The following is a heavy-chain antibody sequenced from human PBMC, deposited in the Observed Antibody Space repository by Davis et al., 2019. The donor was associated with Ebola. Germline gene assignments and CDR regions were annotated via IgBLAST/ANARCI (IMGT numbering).Heavy chain of an antibody. J-gene: IGHJ4*02. Sequence: MPSETLSLTCTVSGGSISSGDYYWSWIRQPPGKGLEWIGYIYYSGSTYSNPSLKSRVTISVDTSKNQFSLKLTSVTAADTAVYYCARDYGGNSGFDFWGQGTLVTVSS. CDR1: GGSISSGDYY. D-gene: IGHD4-23*01. V-gene: IGHV4-30-4*01. CDR2: IYYSGST. CDR3: ARDYGGNSGFDF.